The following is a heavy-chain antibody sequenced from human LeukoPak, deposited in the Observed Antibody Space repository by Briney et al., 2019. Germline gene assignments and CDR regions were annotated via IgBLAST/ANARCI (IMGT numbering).Heavy chain of an antibody. CDR3: AASFEDSSGYYPFDY. Sequence: GGSLRLSCAASGFTFSSYSMNWVRQAPGKGLEWVSSISSSSSYIYYADSVKGRFTISRDNAKNSLYLQMNSLRAEDTAVYYCAASFEDSSGYYPFDYWGQGTLVTVSS. CDR2: ISSSSSYI. CDR1: GFTFSSYS. D-gene: IGHD3-22*01. V-gene: IGHV3-21*01. J-gene: IGHJ4*02.